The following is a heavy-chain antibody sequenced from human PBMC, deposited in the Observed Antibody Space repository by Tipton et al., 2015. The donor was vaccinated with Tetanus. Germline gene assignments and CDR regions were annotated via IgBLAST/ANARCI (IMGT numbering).Heavy chain of an antibody. D-gene: IGHD4/OR15-4a*01. V-gene: IGHV3-7*03. CDR3: AAEVSAGY. CDR1: GFSFSSYA. J-gene: IGHJ4*02. Sequence: SLRLSCAASGFSFSSYAMTWVRQAPGKGLEWVANIKQDGSEKYYVDSVKGRFTMSRDNAKNSLYLQMNSLRTEDTAVYYCAAEVSAGYWGQGTLVTVSS. CDR2: IKQDGSEK.